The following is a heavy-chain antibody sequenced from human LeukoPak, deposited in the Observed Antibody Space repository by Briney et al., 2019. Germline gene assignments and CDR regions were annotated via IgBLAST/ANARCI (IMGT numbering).Heavy chain of an antibody. J-gene: IGHJ4*02. CDR1: GFTFSSYG. CDR3: AKDAYWSGYDLYFDY. Sequence: GGSLRLSCAASGFTFSSYGMHWVRQAPGKGLGWVAFIRYDGSNKYYADSVKGRFTISRDNSKNTLYLQMNSLRAEDTAVYYCAKDAYWSGYDLYFDYWGQGTLVTVSS. V-gene: IGHV3-30*02. D-gene: IGHD5-12*01. CDR2: IRYDGSNK.